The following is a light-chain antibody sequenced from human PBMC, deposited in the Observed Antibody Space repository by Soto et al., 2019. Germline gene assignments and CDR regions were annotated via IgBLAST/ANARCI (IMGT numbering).Light chain of an antibody. V-gene: IGLV7-46*01. CDR1: TGAVTSGHY. Sequence: QAVVTQEPSLTVSPGGTVTLTCGSSTGAVTSGHYPYWFQQKPGQAPRTLIYDTSNKHSWTPARFSGSLLGDKAALTLSGAQPEDEAEYYCLLSYSGARFYVFGTGTKLTVL. CDR2: DTS. J-gene: IGLJ1*01. CDR3: LLSYSGARFYV.